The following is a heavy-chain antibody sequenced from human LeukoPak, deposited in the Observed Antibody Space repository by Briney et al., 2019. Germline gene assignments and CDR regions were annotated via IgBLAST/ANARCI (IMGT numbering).Heavy chain of an antibody. Sequence: GESLKISCKGSGYSFTSYWIGWVRQMPGKGLEWMGIIYPGDSDTRYSPSFQGQVTISADKSIGTAYLQWSSLRASDTAMYYCARHYCSGGSCYYGYDYWGQGTLVTVSS. CDR3: ARHYCSGGSCYYGYDY. CDR2: IYPGDSDT. CDR1: GYSFTSYW. J-gene: IGHJ4*02. D-gene: IGHD2-15*01. V-gene: IGHV5-51*01.